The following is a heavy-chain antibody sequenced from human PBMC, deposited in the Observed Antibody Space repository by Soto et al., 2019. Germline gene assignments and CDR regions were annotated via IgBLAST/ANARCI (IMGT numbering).Heavy chain of an antibody. CDR2: ISGSGGST. CDR3: AKEVSLGSTVDLGY. CDR1: GFTFSIFA. D-gene: IGHD7-27*01. V-gene: IGHV3-23*01. J-gene: IGHJ4*02. Sequence: GGSLRLSCAASGFTFSIFAMSWVRQSPGKGLEWVSTISGSGGSTYYADAVKGRFTISRDNSMGTLYLQMKSLRVEDTAIYYCAKEVSLGSTVDLGYWGQGALVT.